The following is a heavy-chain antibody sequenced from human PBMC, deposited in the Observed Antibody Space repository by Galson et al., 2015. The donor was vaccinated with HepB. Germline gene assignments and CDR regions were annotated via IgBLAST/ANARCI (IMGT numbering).Heavy chain of an antibody. V-gene: IGHV3-7*03. CDR1: GFTFSSYW. CDR3: ARDPTGSPQLYYYYFYGLDV. J-gene: IGHJ6*02. D-gene: IGHD3-10*01. Sequence: SLRLSCAASGFTFSSYWMSWVRQAPGKGLEWVANIEHDGSEKYYVDSVKGRFTISRDNAKNSLYLQMNSLRVEDTAVYYCARDPTGSPQLYYYYFYGLDVWGQGTAVTVSS. CDR2: IEHDGSEK.